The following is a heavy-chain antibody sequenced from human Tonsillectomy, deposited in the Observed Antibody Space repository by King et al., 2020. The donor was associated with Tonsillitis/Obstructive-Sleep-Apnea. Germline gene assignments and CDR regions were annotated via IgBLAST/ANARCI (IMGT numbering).Heavy chain of an antibody. J-gene: IGHJ6*03. CDR3: ARGGIVVAPAANYYYMDV. V-gene: IGHV1-2*04. Sequence: QLVQSGAEVKKPGASVKVSCKASGYTFTGYYMHWVRQAPGQGLEWMGWINPNSGGTNYAQKFQGWVTMTRDTSISTAYMELSRLRSDDTAVYYCARGGIVVAPAANYYYMDVWAKGPRSPSP. D-gene: IGHD2-2*01. CDR1: GYTFTGYY. CDR2: INPNSGGT.